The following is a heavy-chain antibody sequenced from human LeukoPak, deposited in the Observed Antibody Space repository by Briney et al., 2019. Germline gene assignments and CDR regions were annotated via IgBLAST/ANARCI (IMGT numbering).Heavy chain of an antibody. CDR1: GYTFTGYY. CDR2: INPNSGGT. Sequence: ASVKVSCKASGYTFTGYYMHWVRQAPGRGLEWMGWINPNSGGTNYAQKFQGRVTMTRDTSISTAYMELSRLRSDDTAVYYCARDLFVVATDDYWGQGTLVTVSS. V-gene: IGHV1-2*02. D-gene: IGHD2-2*01. CDR3: ARDLFVVATDDY. J-gene: IGHJ4*02.